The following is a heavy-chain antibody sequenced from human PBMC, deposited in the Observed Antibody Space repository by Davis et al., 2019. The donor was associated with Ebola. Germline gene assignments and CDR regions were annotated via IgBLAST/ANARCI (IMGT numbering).Heavy chain of an antibody. D-gene: IGHD4-17*01. CDR3: ARDPTHYYGDNDFDY. J-gene: IGHJ4*02. CDR2: INAGNGNT. CDR1: GYTFTSYA. Sequence: ASVKVSCKASGYTFTSYAMHWVRQAPGQRLEWMGWINAGNGNTKYSQKFQGRVTITRDTSASTAYMELSSMRSEDTAVYYCARDPTHYYGDNDFDYWGQGTLVTVSS. V-gene: IGHV1-3*01.